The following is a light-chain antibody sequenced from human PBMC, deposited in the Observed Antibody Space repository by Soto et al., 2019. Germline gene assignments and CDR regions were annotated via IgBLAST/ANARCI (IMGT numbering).Light chain of an antibody. J-gene: IGLJ1*01. CDR1: SSNIGAGYE. Sequence: QSVLTQPPSVSAAPGQRVTISCTGSSSNIGAGYEAHWYQQVPGTAPKLLIYENNNQPSGVPDRFSGSKSGTSASLAITGLQAEDEAEYYCQSYDSSLSGYVFGTGTKLTVL. CDR3: QSYDSSLSGYV. CDR2: ENN. V-gene: IGLV1-40*01.